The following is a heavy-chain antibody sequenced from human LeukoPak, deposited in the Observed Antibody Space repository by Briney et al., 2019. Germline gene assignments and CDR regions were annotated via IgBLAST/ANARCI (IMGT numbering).Heavy chain of an antibody. CDR2: IYYSGST. CDR3: ARGGNYYDSSGAFFSLAFDI. CDR1: GGSISGGDYY. Sequence: SETLSLTCTVSGGSISGGDYYWSWIRQPPGKGLEWIGYIYYSGSTYYNPSLKSRVTISVDTSKNQFSLKLSSVTAADTAVYYCARGGNYYDSSGAFFSLAFDIWGQGTMVTVSS. V-gene: IGHV4-30-4*01. J-gene: IGHJ3*02. D-gene: IGHD3-22*01.